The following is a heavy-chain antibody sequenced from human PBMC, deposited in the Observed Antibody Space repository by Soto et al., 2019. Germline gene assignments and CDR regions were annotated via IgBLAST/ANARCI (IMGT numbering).Heavy chain of an antibody. CDR1: GGSISSGNYY. Sequence: SETLSLTCTVSGGSISSGNYYWSWIRQPPGKGLEWIGFISYSGSTYYNLSLKSRITISVDTSKNQFSLNLSFVTAADTAVYYCAASSWYERWFDPWGQGTLVTVSS. CDR2: ISYSGST. D-gene: IGHD6-13*01. V-gene: IGHV4-30-4*01. J-gene: IGHJ5*02. CDR3: AASSWYERWFDP.